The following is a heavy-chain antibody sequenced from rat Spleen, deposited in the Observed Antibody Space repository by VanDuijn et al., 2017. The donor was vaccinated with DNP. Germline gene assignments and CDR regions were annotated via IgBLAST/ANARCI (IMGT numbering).Heavy chain of an antibody. J-gene: IGHJ4*01. V-gene: IGHV5-25*01. CDR2: ITTGGGYT. CDR3: TTFEGRNA. Sequence: EVQLVESGGGLVQPGRSIKLSCATSGFTFSNYYMAWVRQAPAKGLEWVASITTGGGYTYYRDSVKGRFTISRDNAKSTLYLQMDSLRSEDTATYYCTTFEGRNAWGQGTSVTVSS. CDR1: GFTFSNYY. D-gene: IGHD1-11*01.